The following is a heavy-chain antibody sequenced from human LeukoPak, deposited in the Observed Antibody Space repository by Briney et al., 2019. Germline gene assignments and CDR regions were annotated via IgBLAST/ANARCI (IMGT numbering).Heavy chain of an antibody. J-gene: IGHJ3*01. CDR3: AKDRSCSGSSCNVGS. CDR1: GFTFSSFA. CDR2: ISGSGGST. Sequence: GGSLRLSCAAPGFTFSSFAMSWVRQAPGKGLEWVSAISGSGGSTYYADSVKGRFTISRDNSKNTLFLQMNSLRAEDTAVYYCAKDRSCSGSSCNVGSWGQGTMVTVSS. V-gene: IGHV3-23*01. D-gene: IGHD2-2*01.